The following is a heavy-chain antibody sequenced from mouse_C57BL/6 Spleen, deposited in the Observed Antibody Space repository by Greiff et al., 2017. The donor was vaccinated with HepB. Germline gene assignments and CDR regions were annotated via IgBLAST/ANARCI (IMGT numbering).Heavy chain of an antibody. V-gene: IGHV1-54*01. J-gene: IGHJ4*01. CDR3: ARSGNYYGSSYYAMDY. D-gene: IGHD1-1*01. CDR1: GYAFTNYL. CDR2: INPGSGGT. Sequence: VQLQQSGAELVRPGTSVKVSCKASGYAFTNYLIEWVKQRPGQGLAWIGVINPGSGGTNYNEKFKGKATLTADKSSSTAYMQLSSLTSEDSAVYFCARSGNYYGSSYYAMDYWGQGTSVTVSS.